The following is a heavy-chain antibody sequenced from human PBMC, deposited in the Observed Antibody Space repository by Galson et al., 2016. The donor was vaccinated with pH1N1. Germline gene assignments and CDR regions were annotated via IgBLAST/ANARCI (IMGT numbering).Heavy chain of an antibody. CDR1: GGTFSSYT. CDR2: IIPIFGTA. D-gene: IGHD4-17*01. CDR3: ATAVTWYFDY. J-gene: IGHJ4*02. V-gene: IGHV1-69*05. Sequence: SVKVSCKASGGTFSSYTINWVRQAPGQGLEWMGGIIPIFGTANYAQKFQGRVTITTDESASTVYMEVSSLSSEDTAVYYCATAVTWYFDYWGQGTVVTVFS.